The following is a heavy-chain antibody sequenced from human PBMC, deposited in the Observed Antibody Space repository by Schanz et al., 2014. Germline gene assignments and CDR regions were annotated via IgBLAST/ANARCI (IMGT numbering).Heavy chain of an antibody. CDR1: GGTFSTYT. D-gene: IGHD5-12*01. Sequence: QVQLVQSGAEVKKPGSSVKVSCKASGGTFSTYTISWVRQAPGQGLEWMGRIIPILGIANYAQKFQGRVTITADKSTSTASMELSSLRSEDTAVYYCARDFSAYVGNYFDYWGQGTLVTVSS. CDR3: ARDFSAYVGNYFDY. J-gene: IGHJ4*02. V-gene: IGHV1-69*04. CDR2: IIPILGIA.